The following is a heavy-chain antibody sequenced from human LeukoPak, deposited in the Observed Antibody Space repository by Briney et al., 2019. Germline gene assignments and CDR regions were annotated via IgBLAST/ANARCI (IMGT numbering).Heavy chain of an antibody. J-gene: IGHJ4*02. D-gene: IGHD5-18*01. CDR3: ARRRGYSYGLDY. V-gene: IGHV4-34*01. CDR1: GGSFSGYY. Sequence: PSETLSLTCAVYGGSFSGYYWSWIRQPPGKGLEWIGEINHSGSTNYNPSLKRRVTISVDTSKNQFSLKLSSVTAADTAVYYCARRRGYSYGLDYWGQGTLVTVSS. CDR2: INHSGST.